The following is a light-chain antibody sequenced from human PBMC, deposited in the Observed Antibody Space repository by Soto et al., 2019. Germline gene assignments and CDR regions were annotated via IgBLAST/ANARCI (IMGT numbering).Light chain of an antibody. CDR2: GAS. V-gene: IGKV1-27*01. CDR1: QGISSF. J-gene: IGKJ5*01. CDR3: QKYSSVII. Sequence: DIQMTQSPSSLSASVGDRVTITCRASQGISSFVAWYQQKPGKVPRLLISGASTLQSGVPSRFSGSGSGTDFTLTITSLQPEDVATYYCQKYSSVIIFGQGTRLEIK.